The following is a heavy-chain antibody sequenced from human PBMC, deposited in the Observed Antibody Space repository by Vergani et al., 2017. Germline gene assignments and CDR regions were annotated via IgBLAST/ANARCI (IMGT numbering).Heavy chain of an antibody. Sequence: EVQLVQSGAEVKKPGESLKISCKGSGYSFTSYWIGWVRQMPGKGLEWMGIIYPGDSDTRYSPSFQGQVTISADKSISPAYLQWSSLKASDTAMYYCARHPDDSSGYYYSWIDYWGQGTLVTVSS. CDR2: IYPGDSDT. CDR1: GYSFTSYW. CDR3: ARHPDDSSGYYYSWIDY. V-gene: IGHV5-51*01. D-gene: IGHD3-22*01. J-gene: IGHJ4*02.